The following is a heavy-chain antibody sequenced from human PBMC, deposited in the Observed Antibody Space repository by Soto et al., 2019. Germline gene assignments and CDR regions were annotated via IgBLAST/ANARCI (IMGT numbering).Heavy chain of an antibody. V-gene: IGHV4-4*02. J-gene: IGHJ4*02. CDR1: GGSISSSNW. Sequence: QVQLQEAGPGLVKPSATLSLTCAVSGGSISSSNWWSWARQPPGKGLEWIGENYPSGSTDYNPSPKSQVTIPGDKCRNRCSWKLTDVTATYTAVYYCARVGATTHHYFDYWGQGTLVVVSS. CDR2: NYPSGST. D-gene: IGHD1-26*01. CDR3: ARVGATTHHYFDY.